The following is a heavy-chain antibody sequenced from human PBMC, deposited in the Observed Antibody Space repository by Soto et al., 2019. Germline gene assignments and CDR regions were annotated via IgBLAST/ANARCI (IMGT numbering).Heavy chain of an antibody. CDR2: ISYDGSNQ. CDR1: GFTFSSYA. D-gene: IGHD6-13*01. J-gene: IGHJ4*02. Sequence: GGSLRLSCAASGFTFSSYAMHWVRQAPGKGLEWVAVISYDGSNQYYADSVKGRFTISRDNSKNTLYLQMNSLRVEDTAVYYCGAGQYFSDYWGQGTLVTVSS. V-gene: IGHV3-30-3*01. CDR3: GAGQYFSDY.